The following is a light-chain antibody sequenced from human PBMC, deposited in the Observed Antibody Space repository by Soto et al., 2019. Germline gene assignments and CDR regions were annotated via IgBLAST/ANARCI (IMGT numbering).Light chain of an antibody. V-gene: IGKV1-12*01. CDR1: QGISSW. Sequence: DIQMTQSPASVSASVGDRVTITCRVSQGISSWLAWYQKKPGKAPKLLIYGASSLQSGVPSRFSGSGSGTDFTLTISSLQPEDFATYYCQQANSYPLTFGGGTKVEIE. CDR2: GAS. J-gene: IGKJ4*01. CDR3: QQANSYPLT.